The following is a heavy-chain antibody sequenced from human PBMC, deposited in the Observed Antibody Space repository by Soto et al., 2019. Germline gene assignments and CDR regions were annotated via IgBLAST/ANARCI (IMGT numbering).Heavy chain of an antibody. J-gene: IGHJ4*02. D-gene: IGHD5-12*01. Sequence: QVQLVQSGAEVKKPGASVKVSCKASGYTFTSYYMHWVRQAPGQGLEWMGIINPSGGSTSYAQKFQGRVTMTGDTFTSTVYMDLCSLRSEDTSVYYCARDRLQDGYNDYWGQGTLVTVSS. CDR1: GYTFTSYY. CDR2: INPSGGST. CDR3: ARDRLQDGYNDY. V-gene: IGHV1-46*01.